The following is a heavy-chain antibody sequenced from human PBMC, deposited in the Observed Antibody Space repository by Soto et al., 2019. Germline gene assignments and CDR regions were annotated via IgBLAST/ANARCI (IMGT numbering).Heavy chain of an antibody. CDR3: ASDGSSNHYYYYGRDV. Sequence: QVQLVESGGGVVQPGRSLRLSCAASGFTFSSYGMHWVRQAPGKGLAWVAFIWYDGSNKYYADSVKGRFTISRDNSKNTLYLQMNSLRAEDTAVYDCASDGSSNHYYYYGRDVWGQGTTVTVSS. J-gene: IGHJ6*02. D-gene: IGHD6-13*01. CDR1: GFTFSSYG. CDR2: IWYDGSNK. V-gene: IGHV3-33*01.